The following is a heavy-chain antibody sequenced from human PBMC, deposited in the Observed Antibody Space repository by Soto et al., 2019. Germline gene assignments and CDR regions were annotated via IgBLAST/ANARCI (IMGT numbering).Heavy chain of an antibody. CDR3: ARVEYSSSVFDY. D-gene: IGHD6-6*01. V-gene: IGHV5-51*01. CDR1: GYRFTIYC. J-gene: IGHJ4*02. Sequence: PGGSLKLSCNGSGYRFTIYCIGWVLQLPRKGLEWMGIIYPGDSDTRYSPSFQGHVTTSADKSISTAYLQWSGLKASDTAMYYGARVEYSSSVFDYWGQGTLVTVSS. CDR2: IYPGDSDT.